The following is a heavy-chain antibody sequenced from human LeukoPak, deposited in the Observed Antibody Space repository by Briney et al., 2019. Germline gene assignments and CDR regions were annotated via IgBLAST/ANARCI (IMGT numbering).Heavy chain of an antibody. Sequence: PSETLSLTCAVSGGSISRTNWWSWVRQPPGKGLEWIGEIDHSGSTNYNPSLKSRLTISVDTSKNQFSLKLSSVTAADTAVYYCARKRALGGYSYGPRYYFDYWGQGTLVTVSS. CDR2: IDHSGST. J-gene: IGHJ4*02. CDR1: GGSISRTNW. CDR3: ARKRALGGYSYGPRYYFDY. V-gene: IGHV4-4*02. D-gene: IGHD5-18*01.